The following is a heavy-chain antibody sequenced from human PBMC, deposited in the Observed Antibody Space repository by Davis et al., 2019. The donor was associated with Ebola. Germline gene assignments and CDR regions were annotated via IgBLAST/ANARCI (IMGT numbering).Heavy chain of an antibody. V-gene: IGHV4-31*03. CDR3: ARGSPVVMETASTPQYFDY. D-gene: IGHD5-18*01. J-gene: IGHJ4*02. CDR2: IYSSGST. CDR1: GGSITSGGYY. Sequence: SETLSLTCTVSGGSITSGGYYWTWIRQHPEKGLEWIGYIYSSGSTLYNSSLKSRVTISMDTSENKFSLKLTSMTAADAAVYYCARGSPVVMETASTPQYFDYWGQGTLVTVSS.